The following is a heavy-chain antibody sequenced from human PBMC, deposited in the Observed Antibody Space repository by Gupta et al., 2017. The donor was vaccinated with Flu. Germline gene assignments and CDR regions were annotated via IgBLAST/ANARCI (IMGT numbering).Heavy chain of an antibody. CDR2: VSSRGNTM. CDR1: GFLFSNYE. J-gene: IGHJ6*02. V-gene: IGHV3-48*03. Sequence: EVQLVESGGGLVQLGGSLRLSCAGSGFLFSNYEMHWVRRAPGKGLEWISYVSSRGNTMYYADSVRGRFTISRDNAKNTLYLQMNSLRAEDTAVYHSASHIRQFEPYFYAMDVWGQGTTATVSS. CDR3: ASHIRQFEPYFYAMDV. D-gene: IGHD3-16*01.